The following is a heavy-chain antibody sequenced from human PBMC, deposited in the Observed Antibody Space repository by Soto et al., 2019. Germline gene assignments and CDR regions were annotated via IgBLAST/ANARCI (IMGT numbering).Heavy chain of an antibody. V-gene: IGHV1-69*01. Sequence: VQLVQSGAEVKKPGSSVKVSCKASGGTFSRYPISWVRQAPGQGLEWMGGIIPISGTADYAPKFQGRVMIAADESTSTGYMELRSLTSEDTAVYYCARERSVGYCSTTTCPRPFYYFGMGVWGQGTTVTVSS. J-gene: IGHJ6*02. CDR2: IIPISGTA. CDR1: GGTFSRYP. CDR3: ARERSVGYCSTTTCPRPFYYFGMGV. D-gene: IGHD2-2*01.